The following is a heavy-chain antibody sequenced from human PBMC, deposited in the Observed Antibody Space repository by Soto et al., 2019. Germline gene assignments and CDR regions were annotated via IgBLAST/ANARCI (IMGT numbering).Heavy chain of an antibody. J-gene: IGHJ6*02. CDR3: ATIRLRGYYGGSYGMDV. Sequence: SETLSLTCAVYGGSFSGNYWSWIRQPPGKGLEWIGEINHSGSTNYNPSLRSRVTQSVDTSKNRFSLNLNSVTAADTAVYYCATIRLRGYYGGSYGMDVWGQGTTVTVSS. CDR1: GGSFSGNY. CDR2: INHSGST. V-gene: IGHV4-34*01. D-gene: IGHD3-22*01.